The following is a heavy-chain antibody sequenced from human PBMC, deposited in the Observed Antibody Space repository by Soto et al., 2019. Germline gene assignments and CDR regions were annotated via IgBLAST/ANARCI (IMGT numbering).Heavy chain of an antibody. D-gene: IGHD3-22*01. Sequence: QVQLQQWGAGLLKPSETLSLTCAVYRGSFSGYYWSWIRQSPGTGLEWIGEINHSGSTNYNPSLNSRVTVSADTAKNQFSLKLTSVTAADTAVYYVASRGYPDYWGQGTLVTVSS. CDR1: RGSFSGYY. CDR3: ASRGYPDY. CDR2: INHSGST. J-gene: IGHJ4*02. V-gene: IGHV4-34*01.